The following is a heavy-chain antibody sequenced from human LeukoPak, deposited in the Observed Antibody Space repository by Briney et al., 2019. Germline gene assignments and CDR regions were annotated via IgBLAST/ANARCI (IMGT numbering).Heavy chain of an antibody. J-gene: IGHJ3*02. CDR2: IDKKDKGYATAT. Sequence: GGSLRLSCAASGFTFSGSAIHWVRQSSGKGLEWVGQIDKKDKGYATATAYAASVKGRFTISRDNSKNTLYLQMNSLRAEDTAVYYCAKEGAASSGWYGDAFDIWGQGTMVTVSS. V-gene: IGHV3-73*01. CDR1: GFTFSGSA. D-gene: IGHD6-19*01. CDR3: AKEGAASSGWYGDAFDI.